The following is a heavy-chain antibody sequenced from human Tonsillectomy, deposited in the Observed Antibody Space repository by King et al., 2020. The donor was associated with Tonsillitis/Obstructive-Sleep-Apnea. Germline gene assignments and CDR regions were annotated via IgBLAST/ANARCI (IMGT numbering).Heavy chain of an antibody. Sequence: VQLVESGGGLVKPGGSLRLSCATSGFTFSDYYMSWIRQAPGKGLEWISYITNNGNILYYADSVKGRFTISRDNAKNSLYLQMHSLRDDDPAVYYCARATPYYDFWSGSCDNWGQGILVTVSS. V-gene: IGHV3-11*01. CDR3: ARATPYYDFWSGSCDN. CDR1: GFTFSDYY. J-gene: IGHJ4*02. CDR2: ITNNGNIL. D-gene: IGHD3-3*01.